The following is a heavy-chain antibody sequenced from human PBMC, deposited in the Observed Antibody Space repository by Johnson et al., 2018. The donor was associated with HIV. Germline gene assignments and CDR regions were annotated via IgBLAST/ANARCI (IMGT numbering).Heavy chain of an antibody. CDR1: GFTFDEYA. CDR3: AKDLLESHLGGSASDI. J-gene: IGHJ3*02. D-gene: IGHD3-10*01. CDR2: INWNSGSI. Sequence: VQLVESGGGVVRPGGSLRLSCAASGFTFDEYALSWVRLAPGKGLEWVSGINWNSGSIGYVDSVTGGLTISRDNAKNSLYLQMNSLRPEDTALYYCAKDLLESHLGGSASDIWGQGTMVTVSS. V-gene: IGHV3-20*04.